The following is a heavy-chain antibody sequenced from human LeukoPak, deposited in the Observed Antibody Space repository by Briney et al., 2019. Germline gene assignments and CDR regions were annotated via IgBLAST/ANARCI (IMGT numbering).Heavy chain of an antibody. CDR2: IRYDGINK. CDR1: GFTFSSYG. V-gene: IGHV3-30*02. J-gene: IGHJ3*02. Sequence: PGGSLRLACAESGFTFSSYGMHWVRQAPGKGLEWWAFIRYDGINKYYADSVKGRFTISRDNSKNTLYLQMNSLRAEDTAVYYCRYYYDSSGYYPSGAFDIWGQGTMVTVSS. CDR3: RYYYDSSGYYPSGAFDI. D-gene: IGHD3-22*01.